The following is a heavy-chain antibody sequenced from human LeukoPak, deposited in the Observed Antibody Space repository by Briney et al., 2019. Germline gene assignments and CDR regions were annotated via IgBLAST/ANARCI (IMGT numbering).Heavy chain of an antibody. Sequence: ASVKVSCKASGGTFSSYAISWVRQAPGQGLEWVGGIIPIFGTANYAQKFQGRVTITADESTSTAYMELSSLRSEDTAVYYCASRSVDTAMVLDYWGQGTLVTVSS. V-gene: IGHV1-69*13. J-gene: IGHJ4*02. CDR3: ASRSVDTAMVLDY. CDR2: IIPIFGTA. CDR1: GGTFSSYA. D-gene: IGHD5-18*01.